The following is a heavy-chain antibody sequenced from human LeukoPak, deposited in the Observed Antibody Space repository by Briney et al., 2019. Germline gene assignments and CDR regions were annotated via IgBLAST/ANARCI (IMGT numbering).Heavy chain of an antibody. J-gene: IGHJ4*02. CDR1: GFTVSTNY. D-gene: IGHD6-25*01. CDR2: IYSGGGA. Sequence: GGSLRLSCAASGFTVSTNYMGWVRQAPGKGLDWVSVIYSGGGAYYADSVKDRFTIFGDTSKNTLYLQMNSLRPEDTAVYYCARGSSLAAAARGFDYWGQGTLVTVSS. CDR3: ARGSSLAAAARGFDY. V-gene: IGHV3-66*02.